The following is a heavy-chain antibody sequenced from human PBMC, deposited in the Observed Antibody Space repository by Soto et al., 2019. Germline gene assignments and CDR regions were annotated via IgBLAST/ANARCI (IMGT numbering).Heavy chain of an antibody. CDR3: TRDLYYFDSSAYYGHNWFDP. D-gene: IGHD3-22*01. Sequence: SVKVSCKASGGTFSSYAINWVRQAPGQGLEWMGGIIPIFGTANYAQKFQGRVTITADESTSTAYMELSSLRSEDTAVYYCTRDLYYFDSSAYYGHNWFDPWGQGTRVTVSS. CDR2: IIPIFGTA. J-gene: IGHJ5*02. V-gene: IGHV1-69*13. CDR1: GGTFSSYA.